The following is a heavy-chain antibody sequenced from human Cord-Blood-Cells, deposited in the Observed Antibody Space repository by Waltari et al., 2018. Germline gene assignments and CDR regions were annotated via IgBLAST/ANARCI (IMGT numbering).Heavy chain of an antibody. D-gene: IGHD3-10*01. CDR1: GYTFTSYD. V-gene: IGHV1-8*01. CDR3: ARGLTTPGSGKMNWFDP. CDR2: MNPNSGNT. J-gene: IGHJ5*02. Sequence: QVQLVQSGAEVKKPGASVKVSCKASGYTFTSYDINWVRQATGQGLEWMGWMNPNSGNTGYAQKFQGRVTMTRNTSISTAYMELSSLRSEDTAVYYCARGLTTPGSGKMNWFDPWGQGTLVTVSS.